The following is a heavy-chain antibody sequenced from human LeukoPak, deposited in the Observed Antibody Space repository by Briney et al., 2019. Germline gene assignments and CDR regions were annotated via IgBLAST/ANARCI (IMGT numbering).Heavy chain of an antibody. V-gene: IGHV4-39*01. J-gene: IGHJ3*02. CDR2: IYYSGST. CDR3: ARRYHQLLFYPI. CDR1: GGSISSSSYY. D-gene: IGHD3-10*01. Sequence: PSETLSLTCTVSGGSISSSSYYWGWIRQPPGKGLEWIGSIYYSGSTYYNPSLKSRVTISVDTSKNQFSLKLSSVTAADTAVYYCARRYHQLLFYPIWGQGTMVTVSS.